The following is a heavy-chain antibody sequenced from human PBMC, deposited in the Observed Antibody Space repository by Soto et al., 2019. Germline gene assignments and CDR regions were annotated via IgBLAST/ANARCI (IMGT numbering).Heavy chain of an antibody. V-gene: IGHV1-18*01. J-gene: IGHJ4*02. CDR3: ARDPPPPDY. CDR2: ISAYNGNT. CDR1: GYTFASYA. Sequence: QVQLVQSGAEVKKPGASVKVSCKASGYTFASYAISWMRQAPGQGLEWMGWISAYNGNTNYAQKLQGRVTMTTDTATSTADMELRSLRADDTAVYYCARDPPPPDYWGQGTRVTVSS.